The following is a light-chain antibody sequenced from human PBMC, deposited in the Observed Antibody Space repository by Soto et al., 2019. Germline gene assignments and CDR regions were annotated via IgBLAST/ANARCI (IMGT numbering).Light chain of an antibody. CDR3: LQDNSYPFT. CDR1: QDIRNE. Sequence: AIQMTQSPPSLSASVGDRVTITCRASQDIRNELGWYQQKPAKAPNLLIYDASTLQSGVPSRFSGSGSGTDFSLTISSLQPEDFATYYCLQDNSYPFTFGQGNKLEIK. V-gene: IGKV1-6*01. CDR2: DAS. J-gene: IGKJ2*01.